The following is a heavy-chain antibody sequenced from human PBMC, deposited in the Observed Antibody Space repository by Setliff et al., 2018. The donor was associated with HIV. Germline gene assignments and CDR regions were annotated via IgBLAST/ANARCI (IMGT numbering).Heavy chain of an antibody. D-gene: IGHD3-16*01. J-gene: IGHJ5*02. CDR1: TDSFSNFH. V-gene: IGHV4-4*07. Sequence: SETLSLTCSVSTDSFSNFHWSWMRQPAGKGLEWIGRIFGSRTTHYNPSLKSRVTMSIDTSKNQFSLKLNSVTAADTAVYFCARDRSKYGTGSSAYNWFDPWGLGTLVTVSS. CDR3: ARDRSKYGTGSSAYNWFDP. CDR2: IFGSRTT.